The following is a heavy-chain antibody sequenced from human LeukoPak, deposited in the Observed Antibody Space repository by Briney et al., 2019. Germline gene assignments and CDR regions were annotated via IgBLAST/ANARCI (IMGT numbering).Heavy chain of an antibody. CDR2: IYYSGST. CDR3: ARQAARLHYYYYMDV. J-gene: IGHJ6*03. V-gene: IGHV4-59*01. D-gene: IGHD6-6*01. CDR1: GGSISSYY. Sequence: SETLSLTCTVSGGSISSYYWSWIRQPPGKGLEWIGYIYYSGSTNYNPSLKSRVTISVDTSKNQFSLKLSSVTAADTAVYYCARQAARLHYYYYMDVWGKGTTVTVSS.